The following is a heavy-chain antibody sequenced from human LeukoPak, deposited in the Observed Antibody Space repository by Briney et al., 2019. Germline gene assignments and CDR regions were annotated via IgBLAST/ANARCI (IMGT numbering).Heavy chain of an antibody. CDR3: AKDQRYCGGDCYSSFDY. V-gene: IGHV3-23*01. Sequence: GGSLRLSCAASGFTFSSYAMSWVRQAPGKGLEWVSAISGSGGSTYYADSVKGRFTISRDNSKNTLYLQMNSLGAEDTAVYYCAKDQRYCGGDCYSSFDYWGQGTLVTVSS. J-gene: IGHJ4*02. CDR2: ISGSGGST. CDR1: GFTFSSYA. D-gene: IGHD2-21*02.